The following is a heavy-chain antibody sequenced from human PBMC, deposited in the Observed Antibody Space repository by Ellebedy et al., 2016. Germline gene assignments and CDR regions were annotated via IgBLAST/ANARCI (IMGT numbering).Heavy chain of an antibody. Sequence: SLKISCAASGFTFDDYGMHWVRQAPGKGLEWVSSICWNSGSTGYGDSVKGRFTISRDNAKNSLYLQMNSLSAEDTAFYYCAKDRDRWSNFDYWGQGILVTVSS. V-gene: IGHV3-9*01. CDR2: ICWNSGST. D-gene: IGHD4-23*01. CDR1: GFTFDDYG. J-gene: IGHJ4*02. CDR3: AKDRDRWSNFDY.